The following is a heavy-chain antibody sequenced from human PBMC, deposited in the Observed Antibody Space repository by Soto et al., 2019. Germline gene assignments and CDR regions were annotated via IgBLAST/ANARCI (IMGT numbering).Heavy chain of an antibody. CDR2: IYSSGST. D-gene: IGHD6-19*01. CDR3: ASAFGGWGPDS. J-gene: IGHJ4*02. V-gene: IGHV4-61*05. CDR1: GGYITSSSDC. Sequence: PSQTHSLTYTVSGGYITSSSDCWGCIRQPPGKGLEWIGYIYSSGSTNYNPSLKSRVAISIDTSKKQLSLNLTSVTAADTAVYYCASAFGGWGPDSWGQGTLVTVSS.